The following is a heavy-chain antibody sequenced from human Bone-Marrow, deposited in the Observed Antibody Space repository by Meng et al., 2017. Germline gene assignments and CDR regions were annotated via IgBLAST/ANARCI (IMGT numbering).Heavy chain of an antibody. D-gene: IGHD2-15*01. Sequence: VQLVESGGGLVQPGGSLRLSCAASGFTFSSYWMHWVRQAPGKGLVWVSRINTDGTTTTYADSVKGRFTISRDNAKNTLYLQMNSLRGEDTAVYYCARDVAGRGGYRGQGTLVTVSS. CDR1: GFTFSSYW. CDR3: ARDVAGRGGY. CDR2: INTDGTTT. V-gene: IGHV3-74*01. J-gene: IGHJ4*02.